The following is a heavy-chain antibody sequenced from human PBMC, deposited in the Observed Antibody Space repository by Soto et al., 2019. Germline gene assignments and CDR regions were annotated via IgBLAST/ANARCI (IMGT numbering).Heavy chain of an antibody. CDR1: GCSISSSTHY. V-gene: IGHV4-39*01. CDR2: IYFRGST. J-gene: IGHJ4*02. CDR3: ARSMQWLIQALDY. D-gene: IGHD6-19*01. Sequence: SETLSLTCTLSGCSISSSTHYLGWIRQPPGKGLEWIGSIYFRGSTYYNPSLKSRVTISVDTSKNQVSLKLSSVTAADTAVYFCARSMQWLIQALDYWGQGTLVTVSS.